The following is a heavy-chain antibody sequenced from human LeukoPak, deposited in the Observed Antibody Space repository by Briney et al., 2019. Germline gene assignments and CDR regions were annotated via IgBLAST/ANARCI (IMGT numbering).Heavy chain of an antibody. Sequence: SQTLSLTCTVSGDSISSGSYYWSWIRQPAGKGLEWIGRIQTSGRTNYNPSLKSRVTISADTSKNQFSLKLSSVTAADTAVYYCARGVTYYYDSSGYLYWGQGTLVTVSS. CDR1: GDSISSGSYY. D-gene: IGHD3-22*01. CDR3: ARGVTYYYDSSGYLY. CDR2: IQTSGRT. J-gene: IGHJ4*02. V-gene: IGHV4-61*02.